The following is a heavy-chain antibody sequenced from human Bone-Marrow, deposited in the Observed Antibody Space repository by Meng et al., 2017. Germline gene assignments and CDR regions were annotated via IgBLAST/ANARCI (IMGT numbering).Heavy chain of an antibody. J-gene: IGHJ4*02. CDR1: GGTFSSYA. CDR3: ARDRYYYDSSGYRFDY. Sequence: QVRGWEAGAEVKKPGSSVRVSCKASGGTFSSYAISWVRQAPGQGLEWMGGIIPIFGTANYAQKFQGRVTITADESTSTAYMELSSLRSEDTAVYYCARDRYYYDSSGYRFDYWGQGTLVTVSS. CDR2: IIPIFGTA. V-gene: IGHV1-69*01. D-gene: IGHD3-22*01.